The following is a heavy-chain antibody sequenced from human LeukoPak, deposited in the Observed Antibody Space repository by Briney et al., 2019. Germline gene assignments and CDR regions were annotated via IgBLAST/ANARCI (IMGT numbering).Heavy chain of an antibody. D-gene: IGHD1-26*01. V-gene: IGHV1-8*01. Sequence: GASVKVSCKASGYTFTSYDINWVRQATGQGLEWMGWMNPNSGNTNYAQKFQERVTITRDMSTSTAYMELSSLRSEDTAVYYCAARSGRFDAFDIWGQGTMVTVSS. CDR1: GYTFTSYD. CDR2: MNPNSGNT. J-gene: IGHJ3*02. CDR3: AARSGRFDAFDI.